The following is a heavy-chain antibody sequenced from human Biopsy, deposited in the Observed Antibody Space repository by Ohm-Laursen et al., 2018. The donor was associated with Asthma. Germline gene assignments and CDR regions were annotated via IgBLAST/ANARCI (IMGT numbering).Heavy chain of an antibody. D-gene: IGHD2-2*01. V-gene: IGHV1-69*13. CDR3: ARKAGSCISRTCYSLDF. CDR1: GGTFNTYV. Sequence: SVKVSCKSLGGTFNTYVIGWVRQAPGQGLEWMGGINSVFGTTTYPQKFQDRVTITADDSTSTVYMELSSLRSEGAAVYYCARKAGSCISRTCYSLDFWGQGTLVTVSS. CDR2: INSVFGTT. J-gene: IGHJ4*02.